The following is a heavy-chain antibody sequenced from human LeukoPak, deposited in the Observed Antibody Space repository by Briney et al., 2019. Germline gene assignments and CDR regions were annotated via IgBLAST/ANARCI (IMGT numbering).Heavy chain of an antibody. CDR3: TRVGYIDEGIDY. J-gene: IGHJ4*02. Sequence: GGSLRLSCAASGFTFSSYAMHWVRQAPGKGLEWVANIKQDGSKKSYVDSVKGRFTISRDNAKNSLYLQMNSLRAEDTAIYYCTRVGYIDEGIDYWGQGTLVTVSS. CDR2: IKQDGSKK. D-gene: IGHD5-24*01. CDR1: GFTFSSYA. V-gene: IGHV3-7*04.